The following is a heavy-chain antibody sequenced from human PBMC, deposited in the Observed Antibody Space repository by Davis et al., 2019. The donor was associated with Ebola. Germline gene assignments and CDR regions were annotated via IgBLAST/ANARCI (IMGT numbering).Heavy chain of an antibody. Sequence: GESLKISCAASGFTFSDYYMSWIRQAPGKGLEWVSYISSSGSTIYYADSVKGRFTISRDNAKNSLYLQMNSLRAEDTAVYYCARDPKVTRGNYRYTPVDHWGQGTLVIVSS. D-gene: IGHD3-16*02. CDR2: ISSSGSTI. V-gene: IGHV3-11*04. J-gene: IGHJ4*02. CDR1: GFTFSDYY. CDR3: ARDPKVTRGNYRYTPVDH.